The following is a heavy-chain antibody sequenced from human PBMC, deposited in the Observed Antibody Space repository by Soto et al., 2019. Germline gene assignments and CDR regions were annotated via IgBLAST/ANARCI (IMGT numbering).Heavy chain of an antibody. CDR3: ARESSFGGDCPHAFDL. Sequence: PSETLSIRGSVSGDSIDGGGYYWTWIRQHPGMGREWIGYISXSGHPYYNQSLESRLTISIDTSKNHFSLRVTSLTAADTGAYYCARESSFGGDCPHAFDLWGQGPMVTVSS. V-gene: IGHV4-31*03. D-gene: IGHD2-21*02. J-gene: IGHJ3*01. CDR1: GDSIDGGGYY. CDR2: ISXSGHP.